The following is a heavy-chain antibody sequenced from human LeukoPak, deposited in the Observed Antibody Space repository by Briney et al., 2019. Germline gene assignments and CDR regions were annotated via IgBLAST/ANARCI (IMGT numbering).Heavy chain of an antibody. V-gene: IGHV4-39*07. CDR3: ARYGGGPGYSYYYGMDV. D-gene: IGHD3-9*01. Sequence: PSETLSLTCTVSGGSISSSSYYWGWMRQPPGKGLEWIGSIYYSGSTYYNPSLKSRVTISVDTSKNQFSLKLSSVTAADTAVYYCARYGGGPGYSYYYGMDVWGQGTTVTVSS. J-gene: IGHJ6*02. CDR1: GGSISSSSYY. CDR2: IYYSGST.